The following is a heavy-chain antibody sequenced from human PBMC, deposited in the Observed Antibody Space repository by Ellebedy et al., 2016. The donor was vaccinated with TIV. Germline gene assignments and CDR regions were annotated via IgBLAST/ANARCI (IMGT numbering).Heavy chain of an antibody. V-gene: IGHV4-59*01. J-gene: IGHJ4*02. CDR2: IYYSGSA. D-gene: IGHD5-18*01. Sequence: SETLSLXXTVSGGSITSYYWSWIRQPPEKGLEWIGNIYYSGSANYNPSLKSRVTISVDTSKTQFSLKLSSVTAADTAVYYCARSLGGYSYAFDYWGQGTLVTVSS. CDR3: ARSLGGYSYAFDY. CDR1: GGSITSYY.